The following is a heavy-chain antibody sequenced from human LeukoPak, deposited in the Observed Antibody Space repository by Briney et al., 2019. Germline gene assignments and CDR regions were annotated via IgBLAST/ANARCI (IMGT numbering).Heavy chain of an antibody. V-gene: IGHV1-18*04. Sequence: ASVTVPCKASGYTFTSYGISWVRQAPGQGLEWMGWISACNGNTNYAQKLQGRVTMTTDTSTSTAYMELRRLRSDDTAVYYCARDVRVGVWFDPWGQGTLVTVSS. CDR2: ISACNGNT. CDR3: ARDVRVGVWFDP. CDR1: GYTFTSYG. J-gene: IGHJ5*02. D-gene: IGHD3-10*01.